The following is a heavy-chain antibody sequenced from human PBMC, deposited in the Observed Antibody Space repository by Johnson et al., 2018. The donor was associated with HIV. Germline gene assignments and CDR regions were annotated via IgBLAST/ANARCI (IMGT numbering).Heavy chain of an antibody. CDR1: QFTFSRYG. CDR2: ISYDGSNK. CDR3: AKMSGSYSSPVPFPVKKPREDAFDI. J-gene: IGHJ3*02. D-gene: IGHD1-26*01. Sequence: QVQLVESGGGLVQPGRSLRLSCVASQFTFSRYGMHWVRQAPGKGLEWVAVISYDGSNKYYADSVKGRFTISRDNSKNTLYLQMNSLGAEDTAVYYCAKMSGSYSSPVPFPVKKPREDAFDIWGQGTMVTVSS. V-gene: IGHV3-30*18.